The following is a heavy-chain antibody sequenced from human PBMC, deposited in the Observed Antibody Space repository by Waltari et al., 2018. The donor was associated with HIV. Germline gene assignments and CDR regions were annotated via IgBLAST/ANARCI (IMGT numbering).Heavy chain of an antibody. V-gene: IGHV1-2*06. CDR2: INPNSADR. Sequence: QVQLVQSGAEVKKPGASVRVSCKASGYTFTDHYVHWLRQAPGQGLEWMGRINPNSADRKYAQRFEGRVTMTRDTSITTAYMELSSLSPDDAALYYCAIDYGDYALDYWGQGTLVTVSS. D-gene: IGHD4-17*01. J-gene: IGHJ4*02. CDR1: GYTFTDHY. CDR3: AIDYGDYALDY.